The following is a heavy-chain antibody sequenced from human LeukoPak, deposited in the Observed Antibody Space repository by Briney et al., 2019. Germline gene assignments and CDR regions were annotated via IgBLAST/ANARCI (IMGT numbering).Heavy chain of an antibody. J-gene: IGHJ4*02. Sequence: PGGSLRLSCAASGFTFSNYAMNWVLQAPGRGLEWVSAISGSGGNTYYADSVQGRFTISRDNSKNTLHLQMNSLRAEDTAVYYCAKDLAGSGSYSFDYWGQGTLVTVSS. CDR3: AKDLAGSGSYSFDY. CDR1: GFTFSNYA. D-gene: IGHD1-26*01. CDR2: ISGSGGNT. V-gene: IGHV3-23*01.